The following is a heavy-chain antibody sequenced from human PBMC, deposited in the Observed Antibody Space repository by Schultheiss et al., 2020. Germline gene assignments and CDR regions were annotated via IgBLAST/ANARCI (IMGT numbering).Heavy chain of an antibody. Sequence: GGSLRLSCAASGFTFSSCGMHWVRQAPGKGLEWVGFIRSKAYGGTTEYAASVKGRFTISRDDSKSIAYLQMNSLKTEDTAVYYCTRDSGRGGYGSYYYYYYGMDVWGQGTTVTVYS. J-gene: IGHJ6*02. V-gene: IGHV3-49*04. CDR1: GFTFSSCG. CDR3: TRDSGRGGYGSYYYYYYGMDV. CDR2: IRSKAYGGTT. D-gene: IGHD5-12*01.